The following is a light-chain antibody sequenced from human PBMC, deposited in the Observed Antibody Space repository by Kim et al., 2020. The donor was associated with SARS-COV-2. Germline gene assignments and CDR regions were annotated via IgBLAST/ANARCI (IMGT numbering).Light chain of an antibody. CDR2: EVS. Sequence: QPSAISCKSIQSLLHSDGKISLHWYLQKPVQPTQLLIYEVSKRFSGVPERFSGSVSGTDFTLKISRVEAEDVGLYYCMQGLQRLYSFGQATNLEI. J-gene: IGKJ2*03. CDR1: QSLLHSDGKIS. CDR3: MQGLQRLYS. V-gene: IGKV2D-29*01.